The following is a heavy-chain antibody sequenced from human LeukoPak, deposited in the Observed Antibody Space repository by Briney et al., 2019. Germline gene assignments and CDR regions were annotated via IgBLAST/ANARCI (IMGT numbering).Heavy chain of an antibody. CDR2: IYHSGST. J-gene: IGHJ4*02. CDR1: GFSLSRNA. CDR3: AWTGIVGATNIDC. D-gene: IGHD1-26*01. Sequence: GSLRLSCAVSGFSLSRNAMTWVRQPPGKGLEWIGEIYHSGSTNYNPSLKSRVTISVDKSKNQFSLKLSSVTAADTAVYYCAWTGIVGATNIDCWGQGTLVTVSS. V-gene: IGHV4-4*02.